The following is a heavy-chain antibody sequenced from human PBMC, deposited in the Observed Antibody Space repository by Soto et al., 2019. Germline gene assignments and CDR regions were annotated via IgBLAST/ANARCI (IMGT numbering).Heavy chain of an antibody. CDR1: GFTFDDYA. Sequence: GGSLRLSCAASGFTFDDYAMHWVRQAPGKGLEWVSGISWNSGSIGYADSVKGRFTISRDNAKNSLYLQMNSLRAEDTALYYCAKDLPGAYDYGDVYAFDIWGQGTMVTVSS. CDR2: ISWNSGSI. V-gene: IGHV3-9*01. CDR3: AKDLPGAYDYGDVYAFDI. D-gene: IGHD4-17*01. J-gene: IGHJ3*02.